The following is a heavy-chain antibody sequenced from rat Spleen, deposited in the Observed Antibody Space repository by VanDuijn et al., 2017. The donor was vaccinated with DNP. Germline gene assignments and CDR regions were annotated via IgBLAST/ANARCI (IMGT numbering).Heavy chain of an antibody. J-gene: IGHJ1*01. CDR2: IRYDGGST. CDR1: GFIFSNYD. Sequence: EVQLVESGGGLVQPGRSLKLSCAASGFIFSNYDMAWVRQAPTKGLEWVAYIRYDGGSTYYGDSVKGRFTISRDNAKSTLSLQMASLRSEDTATYYCATHYNNFYDWFLDFWGPGTMVTVSS. V-gene: IGHV5-20*01. D-gene: IGHD1-10*01. CDR3: ATHYNNFYDWFLDF.